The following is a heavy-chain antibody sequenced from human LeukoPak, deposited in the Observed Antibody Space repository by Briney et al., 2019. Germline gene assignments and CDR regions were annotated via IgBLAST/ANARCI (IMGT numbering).Heavy chain of an antibody. J-gene: IGHJ4*02. Sequence: GGSLRLSCAASEFSVGSNYMTWVRQAPGKGLEWVGRIERKSDGGTTDYAAPVKGRFTISRDDSKNTLYLQMNSLKSEDTAVYYCTTELDIRPNHYWGQGTLVTVSS. D-gene: IGHD3-22*01. CDR3: TTELDIRPNHY. V-gene: IGHV3-15*04. CDR1: EFSVGSNY. CDR2: IERKSDGGTT.